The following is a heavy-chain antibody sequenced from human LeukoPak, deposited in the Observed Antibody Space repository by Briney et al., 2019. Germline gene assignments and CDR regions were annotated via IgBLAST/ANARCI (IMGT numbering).Heavy chain of an antibody. J-gene: IGHJ4*02. Sequence: PGGSLRLSCAASRFTFSNFWMHWVRQAPGKGLVWVSRLNSDGSSTVYADSVKGRFTISRDNAKNTLYLQMNSLRAEDTAVYYCARSPYCSSTSCYHFDYWGQGTLVTASS. D-gene: IGHD2-2*01. V-gene: IGHV3-74*01. CDR1: RFTFSNFW. CDR2: LNSDGSST. CDR3: ARSPYCSSTSCYHFDY.